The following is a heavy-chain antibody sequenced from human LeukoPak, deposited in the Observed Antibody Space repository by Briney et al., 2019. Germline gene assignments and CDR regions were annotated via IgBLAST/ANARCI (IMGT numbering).Heavy chain of an antibody. V-gene: IGHV1-69*01. CDR2: IIPIFGTA. Sequence: GASVKVSCTASGGTFSSYAISWVRQAPGQGLEWMGGIIPIFGTANYAQKFQGRVTITADESTSTAYMELSSLRSEDTAVYYCARVMAYYYDSSGYYSYYYYGMDVWGQGTTVTVSS. CDR1: GGTFSSYA. D-gene: IGHD3-22*01. J-gene: IGHJ6*02. CDR3: ARVMAYYYDSSGYYSYYYYGMDV.